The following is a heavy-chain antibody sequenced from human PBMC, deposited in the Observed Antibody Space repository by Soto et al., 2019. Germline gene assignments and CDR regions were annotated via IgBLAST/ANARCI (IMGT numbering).Heavy chain of an antibody. V-gene: IGHV3-33*01. D-gene: IGHD3-10*01. Sequence: GGSQRLSCAASGFTFSSYGRHWVRQAPGKGLEWVAVIWYDGSNKYYADSVKGRFTISRDNSKNTLYLQMNSLRAEDTAVYYCARDTARAMVRIYYGMDVWGQGTTVTSP. J-gene: IGHJ6*02. CDR2: IWYDGSNK. CDR3: ARDTARAMVRIYYGMDV. CDR1: GFTFSSYG.